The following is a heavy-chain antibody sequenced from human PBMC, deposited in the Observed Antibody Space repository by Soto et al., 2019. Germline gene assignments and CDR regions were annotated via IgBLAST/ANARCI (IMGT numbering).Heavy chain of an antibody. Sequence: GGSLRLSCAASGSTFSSYGMHWVRQAPGKWLEWVAVISYDGSNKYYADSVKGRFTISRDNSKNTLYLQMNSLRAEDTAVYYCAKERDIVVVPAAATTSGMDVWGQGXTVTVYS. J-gene: IGHJ6*02. CDR1: GSTFSSYG. D-gene: IGHD2-2*01. CDR2: ISYDGSNK. CDR3: AKERDIVVVPAAATTSGMDV. V-gene: IGHV3-30*18.